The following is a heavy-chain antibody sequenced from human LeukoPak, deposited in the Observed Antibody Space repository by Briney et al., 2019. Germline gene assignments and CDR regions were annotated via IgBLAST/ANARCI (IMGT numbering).Heavy chain of an antibody. V-gene: IGHV5-51*01. J-gene: IGHJ4*02. D-gene: IGHD6-19*01. CDR3: ARLIAVAGTPFDY. Sequence: GESLKISCEASTYSFTDYWIGWVRQMPGKGLEWMGIVYPAGSQTIYSPSFQGQVTISADKSISTAYLQWNSLKASDTAMYYCARLIAVAGTPFDYWGQGTLVTVSS. CDR2: VYPAGSQT. CDR1: TYSFTDYW.